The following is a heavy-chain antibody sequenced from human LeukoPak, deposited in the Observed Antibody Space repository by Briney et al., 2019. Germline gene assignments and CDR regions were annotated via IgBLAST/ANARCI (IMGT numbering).Heavy chain of an antibody. Sequence: GGPLRLSCAASGFTFSTYNMNWVRQAPGKGLEWVSSIGNSSYIYYADSVKGRFTISRDNAKNSLYLQMNSLRAEDTAVYYCARGSTVTTAALDAFDIWGQGTMVTVSS. CDR1: GFTFSTYN. J-gene: IGHJ3*02. V-gene: IGHV3-21*01. CDR2: IGNSSYI. D-gene: IGHD4-17*01. CDR3: ARGSTVTTAALDAFDI.